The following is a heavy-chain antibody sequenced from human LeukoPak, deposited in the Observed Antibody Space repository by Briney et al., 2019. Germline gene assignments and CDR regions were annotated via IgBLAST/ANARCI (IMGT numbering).Heavy chain of an antibody. V-gene: IGHV1-2*02. CDR3: ARDGRPRNWYFDL. CDR1: GYTFTGYY. D-gene: IGHD3/OR15-3a*01. Sequence: ASVKVSCKASGYTFTGYYMHWVRQAPGQGLEWMGWINPNSGGTNYAQKFQGRVTMTRDTSISTAYMELSRLRSADTAVYYCARDGRPRNWYFDLWGRGTLVTVSS. J-gene: IGHJ2*01. CDR2: INPNSGGT.